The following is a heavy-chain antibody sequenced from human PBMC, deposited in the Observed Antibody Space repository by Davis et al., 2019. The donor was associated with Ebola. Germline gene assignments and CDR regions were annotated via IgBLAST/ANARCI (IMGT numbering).Heavy chain of an antibody. V-gene: IGHV3-11*01. D-gene: IGHD2-15*01. J-gene: IGHJ3*02. CDR3: AEAFSVVAATWGAAFDI. CDR2: LSGSGTTI. CDR1: GGSFSDYY. Sequence: LSLTCAVYGGSFSDYYMSWIRQAPGKGLEWVSFLSGSGTTIYYADSVKGRFTISRDSAKSSLYLLMDSLRAEDTAVYYCAEAFSVVAATWGAAFDIWGQGTMVTVSS.